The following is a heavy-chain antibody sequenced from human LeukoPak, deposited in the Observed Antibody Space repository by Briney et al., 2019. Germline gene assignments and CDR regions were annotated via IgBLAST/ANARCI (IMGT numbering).Heavy chain of an antibody. Sequence: SETLSLTCTVSGGSISSYYWSWIRQPPGKGLEWIGYIYYSGCTNYNPSLKSRVTISVDTSKNQFSLKLSSVTAADTAVYYCARGRVVFDYWGQGTLVTVSS. CDR2: IYYSGCT. D-gene: IGHD3-3*01. CDR3: ARGRVVFDY. CDR1: GGSISSYY. V-gene: IGHV4-59*01. J-gene: IGHJ4*02.